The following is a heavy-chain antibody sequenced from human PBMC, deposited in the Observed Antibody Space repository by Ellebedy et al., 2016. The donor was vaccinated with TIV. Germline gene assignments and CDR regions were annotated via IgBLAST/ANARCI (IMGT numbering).Heavy chain of an antibody. CDR2: ISGSGGST. CDR3: ARDAGYFDL. J-gene: IGHJ2*01. CDR1: GFTFSSYA. Sequence: GESLKISCAASGFTFSSYAMSWVRQAPGKGLEWVSAISGSGGSTYYADSVKGRFTISRDNANNSLYLQMNSLRAEDTAVYYCARDAGYFDLWGRGILVTVSS. V-gene: IGHV3-23*01.